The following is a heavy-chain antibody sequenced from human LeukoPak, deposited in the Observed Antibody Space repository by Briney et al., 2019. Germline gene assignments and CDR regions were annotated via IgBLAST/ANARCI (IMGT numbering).Heavy chain of an antibody. J-gene: IGHJ4*02. D-gene: IGHD3-22*01. CDR3: ARGYDY. CDR2: INYSGNT. CDR1: GGSIVGSPYY. V-gene: IGHV4-39*01. Sequence: PSETLSLTCTVSGGSIVGSPYYWGWIRQPPGKGLDWIGIINYSGNTYYNPSLRSRVSISVDTSRNQFSLNLNSMTASDTAVYYCARGYDYWGQGTLVTVSS.